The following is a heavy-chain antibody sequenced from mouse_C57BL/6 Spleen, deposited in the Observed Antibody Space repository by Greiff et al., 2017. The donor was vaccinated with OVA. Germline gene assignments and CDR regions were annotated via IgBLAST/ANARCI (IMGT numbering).Heavy chain of an antibody. Sequence: EVKLMESGGGLVKPGGSLKLSCAASGFTFSDYGMHWVRQAPEKGLEWVAYISSGSSTIYYADTVKGRFTISRDNAKNTLFLQMTSLRSEDTAMYYCARQGYDYDGFDYWGQGTTLTVSS. CDR3: ARQGYDYDGFDY. D-gene: IGHD2-4*01. J-gene: IGHJ2*01. CDR2: ISSGSSTI. CDR1: GFTFSDYG. V-gene: IGHV5-17*01.